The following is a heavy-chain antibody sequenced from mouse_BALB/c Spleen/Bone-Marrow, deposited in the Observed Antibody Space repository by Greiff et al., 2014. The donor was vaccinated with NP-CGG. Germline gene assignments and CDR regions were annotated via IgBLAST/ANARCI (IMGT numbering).Heavy chain of an antibody. CDR2: IYPGDGDT. CDR3: ARGDYDYDDWFAY. V-gene: IGHV1-87*01. Sequence: SGAELARPGASVKLSCKASGYTFTSYWMQWVKQRPGQGLEWIGAIYPGDGDTRYTQKFKGKAILTADKSSSTAYMQLSSLASEDSAVYYCARGDYDYDDWFAYWGQGTLVTVSA. D-gene: IGHD2-4*01. J-gene: IGHJ3*01. CDR1: GYTFTSYW.